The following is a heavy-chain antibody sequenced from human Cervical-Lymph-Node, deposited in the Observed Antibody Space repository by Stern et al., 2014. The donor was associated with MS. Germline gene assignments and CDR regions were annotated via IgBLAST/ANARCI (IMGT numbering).Heavy chain of an antibody. Sequence: VQLVESGPGLMKPSQTLSLTCTVSGDSIRSGSYYWSWIRQSAGKGLQWIGRIYHTGSTYYNPSLVSRVAISVETAQNQFSLQVRFVTAADTAMYYCARDRDGAWFDHWGQGTLVTVSS. CDR1: GDSIRSGSYY. D-gene: IGHD1-26*01. CDR2: IYHTGST. V-gene: IGHV4-61*02. J-gene: IGHJ5*02. CDR3: ARDRDGAWFDH.